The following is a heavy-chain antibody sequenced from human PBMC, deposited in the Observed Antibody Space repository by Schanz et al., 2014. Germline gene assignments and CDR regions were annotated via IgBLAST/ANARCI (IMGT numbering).Heavy chain of an antibody. Sequence: EEQVVESGGGLVQPGGSLRLSCVASGFTVSSNYMSWVRQAPGKGLEWVSSISSSSNYYYYADSVKGRFTISRDAAKDSLFLQMTSLRADDTAVYFCARDSDRATMVRTYNWFDPWGQGTLVTVSS. CDR3: ARDSDRATMVRTYNWFDP. CDR1: GFTVSSNY. CDR2: ISSSSNYY. D-gene: IGHD3-10*01. J-gene: IGHJ5*02. V-gene: IGHV3-21*02.